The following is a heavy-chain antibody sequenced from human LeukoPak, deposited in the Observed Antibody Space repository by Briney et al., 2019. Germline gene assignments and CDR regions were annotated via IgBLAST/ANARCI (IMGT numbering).Heavy chain of an antibody. J-gene: IGHJ6*02. CDR1: GFTFSNTW. CDR3: AKDYYGSGSSSCGMDV. V-gene: IGHV3-30*18. CDR2: ISFDGSNK. D-gene: IGHD3-10*01. Sequence: GGSLRLSCAASGFTFSNTWMSWVRQAPGKGLEWVAMISFDGSNKYYTDSVKGRFTISRDNSKNTLYLQMNSLKTEDTAVYYCAKDYYGSGSSSCGMDVWGQGTTVTVSS.